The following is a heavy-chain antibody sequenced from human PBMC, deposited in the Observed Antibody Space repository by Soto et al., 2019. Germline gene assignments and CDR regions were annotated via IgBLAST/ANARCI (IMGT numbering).Heavy chain of an antibody. CDR2: ISSASSYI. Sequence: EVQLVESGGGLVKPGGSLRLSCAASGFTFSTYSINWVRQAPGKGLEWVSSISSASSYIYYADSVKGRFTISRDNAKNSLYLQMNSLRAEDTAVYYCARGGSYLAYGMNVWGQGTTVTVSS. CDR3: ARGGSYLAYGMNV. V-gene: IGHV3-21*01. CDR1: GFTFSTYS. J-gene: IGHJ6*02. D-gene: IGHD1-26*01.